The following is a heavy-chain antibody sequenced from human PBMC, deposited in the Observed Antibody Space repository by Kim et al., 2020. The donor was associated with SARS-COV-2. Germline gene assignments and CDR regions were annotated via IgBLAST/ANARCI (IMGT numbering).Heavy chain of an antibody. CDR3: AKLGSGSGSYYSRNPFAWGMDV. D-gene: IGHD3-10*01. Sequence: GGSLRLSCAASGFTFSSYAMSWVRQAPGKGLEWVSAISGSGGSTYYADSVKGRFTISRDNSKNTLYLQMNSLRAEDTAVYYCAKLGSGSGSYYSRNPFAWGMDVWGQGTTVTVSS. CDR2: ISGSGGST. V-gene: IGHV3-23*01. CDR1: GFTFSSYA. J-gene: IGHJ6*02.